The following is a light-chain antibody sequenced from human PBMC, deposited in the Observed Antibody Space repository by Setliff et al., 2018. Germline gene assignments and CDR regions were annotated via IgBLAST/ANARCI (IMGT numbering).Light chain of an antibody. CDR2: SNN. J-gene: IGLJ1*01. CDR3: AAWDDSLNGHV. V-gene: IGLV1-44*01. CDR1: SSNIGSNT. Sequence: QSVLTQPPSASGTPGQRVTISCSGSSSNIGSNTVNWYQQLPGTAPKLLIYSNNQRPPGVPDRFSGSESGTSASLAISGLQSEDEADYYCAAWDDSLNGHVFGTGTKVTVL.